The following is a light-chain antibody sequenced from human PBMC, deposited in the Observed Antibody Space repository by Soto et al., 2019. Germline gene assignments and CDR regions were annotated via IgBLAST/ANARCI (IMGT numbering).Light chain of an antibody. J-gene: IGKJ2*01. V-gene: IGKV1-5*03. CDR1: QSISSW. CDR3: QQYNSYPYT. CDR2: KAS. Sequence: DIQMTQSPSTLSASVGDRVTITCRASQSISSWLAWYQRKPGKAPKLLISKASSLESGVPSSFSGSGSGTEFTLTISSLQLDDFATYYCQQYNSYPYTFGQGTKLEIK.